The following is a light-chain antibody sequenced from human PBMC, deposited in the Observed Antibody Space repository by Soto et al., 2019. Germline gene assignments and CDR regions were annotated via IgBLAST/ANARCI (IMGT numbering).Light chain of an antibody. J-gene: IGLJ1*01. CDR1: SSDVGGYNF. Sequence: QSVLTRPPSASGSPGQSVTISCTGTSSDVGGYNFVSWYQQHPGKAPKLIIYEVTKRPSGVPDRFSGSKSGNTASLTVSGLQAEDEADYYCSSYSGTNNYVFGTGTKVTVL. CDR2: EVT. V-gene: IGLV2-8*01. CDR3: SSYSGTNNYV.